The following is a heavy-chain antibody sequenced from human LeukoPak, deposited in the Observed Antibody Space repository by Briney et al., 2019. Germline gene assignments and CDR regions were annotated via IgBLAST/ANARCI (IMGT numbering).Heavy chain of an antibody. CDR3: ERVANIAAAGYYYYGMDV. CDR2: IYSGGST. J-gene: IGHJ6*02. V-gene: IGHV3-53*04. Sequence: PGGSLRLSCAASGFTVSSNYMSWVRQAPGKGLEWVSVIYSGGSTYYADSVKGRFTISRHNSKNTLYLQMNSLRAEDTAVYYCERVANIAAAGYYYYGMDVWGQGTTVTVSS. CDR1: GFTVSSNY. D-gene: IGHD6-13*01.